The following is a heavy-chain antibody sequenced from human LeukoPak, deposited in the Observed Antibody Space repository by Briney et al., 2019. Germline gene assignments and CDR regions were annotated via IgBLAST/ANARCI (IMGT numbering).Heavy chain of an antibody. J-gene: IGHJ4*02. D-gene: IGHD5-12*01. CDR2: ISYDGSNK. CDR1: GFTFSSYA. Sequence: GGSLRLSCAASGFTFSSYAMHWVREAPGKGLERVAVISYDGSNKYFADSVKGRFTICRDNFKITLYLQMNSLRAEDTAVYYCARGYSGYDWGVDYWGQGTLVTVSS. CDR3: ARGYSGYDWGVDY. V-gene: IGHV3-30-3*01.